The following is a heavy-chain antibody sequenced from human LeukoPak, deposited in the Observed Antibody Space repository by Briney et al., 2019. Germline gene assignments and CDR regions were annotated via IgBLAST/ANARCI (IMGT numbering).Heavy chain of an antibody. D-gene: IGHD3-10*01. V-gene: IGHV3-21*01. J-gene: IGHJ4*02. CDR2: ISSSGSYV. CDR1: GFIFSSYN. CDR3: ARAGSLVRGVIPHDY. Sequence: GRSLRLSCVASGFIFSSYNMNWVRQAPGKGLEWVSSISSSGSYVYYADSVKGRFIISRDNAKNSLTLQMNSLRAEDTAVYYCARAGSLVRGVIPHDYWGQGTLVTVSS.